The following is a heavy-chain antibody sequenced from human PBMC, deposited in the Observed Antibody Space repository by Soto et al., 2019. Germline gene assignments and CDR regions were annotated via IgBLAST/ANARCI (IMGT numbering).Heavy chain of an antibody. Sequence: PGGSLRLSCAASGFTFSSYSMNWVHQAPGKGLEWVSSISSSSSYIYYADSVKGRFTISRDNAKNSLYLQMNSLRAEDTAVYYCARDLVVVVVPAAIYGMDVWGQGTTVTVSS. CDR1: GFTFSSYS. CDR2: ISSSSSYI. CDR3: ARDLVVVVVPAAIYGMDV. V-gene: IGHV3-21*01. J-gene: IGHJ6*02. D-gene: IGHD2-2*01.